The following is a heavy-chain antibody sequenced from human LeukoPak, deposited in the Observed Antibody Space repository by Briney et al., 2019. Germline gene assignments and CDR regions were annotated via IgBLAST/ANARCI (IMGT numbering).Heavy chain of an antibody. CDR2: INPNSGGT. J-gene: IGHJ4*02. Sequence: GASVKVSCKASGYTFTGYYMHWVRQAPGQGLEWMGWINPNSGGTNYAQKFQGRVTMTRDTSISTAYMELSRLRSDDTAVYYCASYHGYSSGWYALRFWGQGTLVTVSS. CDR1: GYTFTGYY. V-gene: IGHV1-2*02. CDR3: ASYHGYSSGWYALRF. D-gene: IGHD6-19*01.